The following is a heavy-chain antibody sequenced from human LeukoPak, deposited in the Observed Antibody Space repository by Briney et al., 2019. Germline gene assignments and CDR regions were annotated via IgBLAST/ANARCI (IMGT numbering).Heavy chain of an antibody. D-gene: IGHD1-26*01. V-gene: IGHV4-38-2*02. CDR2: IYHGGST. CDR3: ARLNYYGFDY. Sequence: SETLSLTCTVSGYSISSGYFWGWIRQPPGKGLEWIGSIYHGGSTYYNASLKSRITIAVDTSKSQFSLKLSSVTAADTAVYYCARLNYYGFDYWGQGTLVTFSS. J-gene: IGHJ4*02. CDR1: GYSISSGYF.